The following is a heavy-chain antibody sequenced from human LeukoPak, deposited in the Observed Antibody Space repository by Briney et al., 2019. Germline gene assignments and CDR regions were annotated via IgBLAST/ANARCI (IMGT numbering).Heavy chain of an antibody. CDR2: IYYSGST. V-gene: IGHV4-30-4*01. CDR1: GGSFSDYY. D-gene: IGHD4-17*01. Sequence: PSETLSLTCAVYGGSFSDYYWSWIRQPPGKGLEWIGYIYYSGSTYYNPSLKSRVTISVDTSKNQFSLKLSSVTAADTAVYYCARETLTTSRWFDPWGQGTLVTVSS. CDR3: ARETLTTSRWFDP. J-gene: IGHJ5*02.